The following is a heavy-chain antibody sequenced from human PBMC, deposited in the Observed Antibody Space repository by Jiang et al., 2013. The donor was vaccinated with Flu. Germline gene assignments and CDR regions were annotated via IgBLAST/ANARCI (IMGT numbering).Heavy chain of an antibody. CDR2: LSSDGWTQ. Sequence: PGGSLRLSCVGSGFSFSSHAMHWVRQAPGKGLEWLVVLSSDGWTQHHADSAKGRFAISRDNSKNTIYLEMNSLREDDTALYFCARDPGLGGSRDGSFLFYFDYWGQGAPVTVSS. CDR3: ARDPGLGGSRDGSFLFYFDY. D-gene: IGHD3-10*01. J-gene: IGHJ4*02. CDR1: GFSFSSHA. V-gene: IGHV3-30*06.